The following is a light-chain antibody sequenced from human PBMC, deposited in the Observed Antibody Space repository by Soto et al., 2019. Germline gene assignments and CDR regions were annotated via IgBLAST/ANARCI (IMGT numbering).Light chain of an antibody. V-gene: IGKV3-20*01. CDR1: QSVTGTN. CDR2: DAV. CDR3: QQYGYSPT. Sequence: EIVLTQSPGTLSLSPGEGATLSCRASQSVTGTNLAWYQQRAGQAPRLLIYDAVRRATGIPDRFSGSGSGTDFALTISRLEPEDFAVYYCQQYGYSPTFGGGTKVDIK. J-gene: IGKJ4*01.